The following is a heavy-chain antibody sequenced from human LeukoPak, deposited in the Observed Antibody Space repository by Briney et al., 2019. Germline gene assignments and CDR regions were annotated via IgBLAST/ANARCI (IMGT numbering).Heavy chain of an antibody. V-gene: IGHV3-66*01. Sequence: GGSLRLSCAASGFTVSSNYMSWVRQAPGKGLEWVSVINRGGSTHYADSVKGRFTISRDNSKNTLYLQMNSLRAEDTAVYYCARGSPGYYDSSGYYHSEMSFDYWGQGTLVTVSS. CDR2: INRGGST. J-gene: IGHJ4*02. CDR3: ARGSPGYYDSSGYYHSEMSFDY. CDR1: GFTVSSNY. D-gene: IGHD3-22*01.